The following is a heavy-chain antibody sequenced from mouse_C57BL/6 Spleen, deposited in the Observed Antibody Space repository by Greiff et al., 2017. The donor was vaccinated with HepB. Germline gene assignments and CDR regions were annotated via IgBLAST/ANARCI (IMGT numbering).Heavy chain of an antibody. J-gene: IGHJ4*01. V-gene: IGHV10-1*01. CDR3: VRYDYDDGYYAMDY. CDR1: GFSFNTYA. Sequence: EVKLVESGGGLVQPKGSLKLSCAASGFSFNTYAMNWVRQAPGKGLEWVARIRSKSNNYATYYADSVKDRFTISRDDSESMLYLQMNNLKTEDTAMYYCVRYDYDDGYYAMDYWGQGTSVTVSS. CDR2: IRSKSNNYAT. D-gene: IGHD2-4*01.